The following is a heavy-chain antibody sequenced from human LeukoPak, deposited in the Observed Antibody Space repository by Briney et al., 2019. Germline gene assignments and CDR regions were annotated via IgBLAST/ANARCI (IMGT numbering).Heavy chain of an antibody. J-gene: IGHJ4*02. CDR2: LYSGGRT. Sequence: PGGSLRLSCAASGFTVSNNYMSWVRQAPGKGLEWVSVLYSGGRTYYADSVKGRFTISRDNSKNTLYLQMNSLRAEDTAVYYCAKEGSSRDLDYWGQGTLVTVSS. V-gene: IGHV3-66*01. CDR1: GFTVSNNY. CDR3: AKEGSSRDLDY. D-gene: IGHD6-13*01.